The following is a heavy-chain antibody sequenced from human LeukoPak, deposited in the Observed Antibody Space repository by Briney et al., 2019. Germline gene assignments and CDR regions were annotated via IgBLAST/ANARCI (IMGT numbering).Heavy chain of an antibody. CDR2: ISSSGGST. CDR3: AKNDCSSTSCYISAFDY. CDR1: GFTYSSYA. D-gene: IGHD2-2*02. J-gene: IGHJ4*02. Sequence: PGASLRLSCAASGFTYSSYAMSWVRQAPGKGLEWVSAISSSGGSTYYADSVKGRFTISRGNSKNTLYLQMNSLRAEDTAVYYCAKNDCSSTSCYISAFDYWGQGTLVTVSS. V-gene: IGHV3-23*01.